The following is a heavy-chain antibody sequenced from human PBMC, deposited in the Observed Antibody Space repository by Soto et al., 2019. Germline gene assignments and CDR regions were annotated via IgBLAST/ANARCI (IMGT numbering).Heavy chain of an antibody. J-gene: IGHJ6*01. CDR3: ARDFGSYYDSSGYRYYYGMDV. CDR2: ISSSGSTI. CDR1: GFTFSSYE. Sequence: EVQLVESGGGLVQPGGSLRLSCAASGFTFSSYEMNWVRQAPGKGLEWVSYISSSGSTIYYADSVKGRFTISRDNAKNSLYLQMNSLRAEDTAVYYCARDFGSYYDSSGYRYYYGMDVW. D-gene: IGHD3-22*01. V-gene: IGHV3-48*03.